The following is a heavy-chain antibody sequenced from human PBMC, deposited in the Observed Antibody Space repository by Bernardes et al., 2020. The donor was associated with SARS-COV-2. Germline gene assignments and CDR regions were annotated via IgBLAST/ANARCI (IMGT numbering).Heavy chain of an antibody. CDR1: GYTFTNYY. V-gene: IGHV1-2*02. CDR2: INPNSGGT. D-gene: IGHD3-10*01. Sequence: ASVKVSCKASGYTFTNYYIHWVRQAPGQGLEWMGWINPNSGGTNYAQKFQGRVTMTRDTSISTAYMELSRLRSDDTAVYYCASGTMVRGESWFDPWGQGTLVTVSS. CDR3: ASGTMVRGESWFDP. J-gene: IGHJ5*02.